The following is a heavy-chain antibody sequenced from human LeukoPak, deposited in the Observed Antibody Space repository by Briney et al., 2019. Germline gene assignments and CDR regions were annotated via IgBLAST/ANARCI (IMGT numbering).Heavy chain of an antibody. J-gene: IGHJ6*03. Sequence: SETLSLTCTISGGSISSYYWSWIRQPPGKGLEWIGYIYYSGSTNYNPSLKSRVTISVDTSKNQFSLKLSSVIAADTAVYYCARTTEGYCSSASCFGFSYSYYMDVWGKGTTVTISS. CDR3: ARTTEGYCSSASCFGFSYSYYMDV. CDR2: IYYSGST. D-gene: IGHD2-2*01. CDR1: GGSISSYY. V-gene: IGHV4-59*01.